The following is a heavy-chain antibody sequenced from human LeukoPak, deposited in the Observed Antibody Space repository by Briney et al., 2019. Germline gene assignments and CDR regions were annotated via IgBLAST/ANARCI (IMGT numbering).Heavy chain of an antibody. V-gene: IGHV4-61*08. J-gene: IGHJ5*02. CDR3: ARDTYDYYFDP. D-gene: IGHD5-12*01. CDR1: GGSISSGGYY. CDR2: MYYSGST. Sequence: SETLSLTCTVSGGSISSGGYYWSWIRQPPGKGLEWIGYMYYSGSTKYNPSLKSRVAISIDTSKNQFSLKLSSVTAADTAVYYCARDTYDYYFDPWGQGTLVTVSS.